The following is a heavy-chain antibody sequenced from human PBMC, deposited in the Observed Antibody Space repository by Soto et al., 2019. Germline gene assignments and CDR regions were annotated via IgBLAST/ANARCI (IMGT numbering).Heavy chain of an antibody. J-gene: IGHJ6*02. CDR3: ARGDRGGSGSPASYYYYGWDV. CDR2: ISAGGDMT. D-gene: IGHD3-10*01. CDR1: GFALSSYA. Sequence: DVQLLESGGQLVQPGGSLRLSCSASGFALSSYAMSWVRQAPGKGLQWVSSISAGGDMTYNSDSVKGRFTISRDNSNNAQFLQMHNLRIEDTALYYCARGDRGGSGSPASYYYYGWDVWGQGATVTVS. V-gene: IGHV3-23*01.